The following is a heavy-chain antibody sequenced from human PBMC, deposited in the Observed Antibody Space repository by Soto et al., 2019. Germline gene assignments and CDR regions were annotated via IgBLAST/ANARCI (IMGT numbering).Heavy chain of an antibody. J-gene: IGHJ6*02. CDR1: GFTFNSYS. V-gene: IGHV3-21*01. CDR3: ARAGGYSRTTPNPSAYDMDV. CDR2: MSSFSNYM. D-gene: IGHD6-13*01. Sequence: EVQLVESGGGLVKPGGSLRLSCAVSGFTFNSYSMNWVRQAPGKGLEWVSSMSSFSNYMYYTDSVKGRFTISRDNARTSLYLQMNSLRAEDTTVYSCARAGGYSRTTPNPSAYDMDVWGQGTTVTVSS.